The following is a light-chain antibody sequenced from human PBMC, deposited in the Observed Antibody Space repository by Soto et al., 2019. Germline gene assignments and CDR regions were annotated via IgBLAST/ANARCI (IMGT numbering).Light chain of an antibody. J-gene: IGLJ2*01. Sequence: QSVLTQPPSTSGTPGQRVTISCSGSSSNIGTNTVNWYQQLPGTAPELLIYSNTQRPSGVPDRSSGSKSGTSASLAISGLQSEEEADYYCATWDDSLNGPVFGGGTKLTVL. CDR2: SNT. V-gene: IGLV1-44*01. CDR3: ATWDDSLNGPV. CDR1: SSNIGTNT.